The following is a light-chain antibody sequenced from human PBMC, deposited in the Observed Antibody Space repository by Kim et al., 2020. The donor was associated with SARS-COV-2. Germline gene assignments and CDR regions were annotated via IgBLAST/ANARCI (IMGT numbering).Light chain of an antibody. CDR1: QYISNY. J-gene: IGKJ1*01. CDR2: AAS. V-gene: IGKV1-27*01. CDR3: QNYNSAPRT. Sequence: ASVGYRVTVTCRASQYISNYLAWYQQKPGTVPTLLIYAASSLHSGVPSRFSGSGSGTDFTLTIASLQPEDVATYFCQNYNSAPRTFGQGTRVEIK.